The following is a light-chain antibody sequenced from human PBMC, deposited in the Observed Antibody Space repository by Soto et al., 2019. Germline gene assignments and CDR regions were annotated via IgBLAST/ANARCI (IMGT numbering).Light chain of an antibody. V-gene: IGKV3-20*01. Sequence: PGERATLSCRASQSVSSSFLAWYQQKPGQAPRLLIYGASSRATGIPDRFSGSGSGTDFTLTISRLEPEDFAVYYCQEYDNPPLPFGGGTKVEIK. CDR1: QSVSSSF. J-gene: IGKJ4*01. CDR2: GAS. CDR3: QEYDNPPLP.